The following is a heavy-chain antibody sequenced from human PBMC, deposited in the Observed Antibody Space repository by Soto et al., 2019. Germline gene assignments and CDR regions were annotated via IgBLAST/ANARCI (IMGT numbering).Heavy chain of an antibody. J-gene: IGHJ5*02. CDR1: GGSFSGYY. CDR2: INHSGST. Sequence: PSETLSLTCAVYGGSFSGYYWSWIRQPPGKGLEWIGEINHSGSTNYNPSLKSRVTISVDTSKNQFPLKLSSVTAADTAVYYCARGFYVGWLLLSGWFDPWGQGTLVTVSS. CDR3: ARGFYVGWLLLSGWFDP. D-gene: IGHD3-22*01. V-gene: IGHV4-34*01.